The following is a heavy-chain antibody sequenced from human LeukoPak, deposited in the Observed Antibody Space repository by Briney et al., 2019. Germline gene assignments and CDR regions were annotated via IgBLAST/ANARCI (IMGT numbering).Heavy chain of an antibody. CDR1: GGTFSSYA. Sequence: SVKVSCKASGGTFSSYAISWVRQAPGQGLEWMGGIIPIFGTANYAQKFQGRVTITTDESTSTAYMELSSLRSEDTAVYYCVLKLGGTWNYYYYGMDVWGQGTTVTVSS. CDR3: VLKLGGTWNYYYYGMDV. D-gene: IGHD2-15*01. V-gene: IGHV1-69*05. J-gene: IGHJ6*02. CDR2: IIPIFGTA.